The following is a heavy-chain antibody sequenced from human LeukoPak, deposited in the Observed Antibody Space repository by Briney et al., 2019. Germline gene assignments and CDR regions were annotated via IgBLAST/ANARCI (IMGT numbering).Heavy chain of an antibody. CDR1: GYTLTELS. D-gene: IGHD3-9*01. V-gene: IGHV1-69*13. CDR2: IIPIFGTA. Sequence: GASVKVSCKVSGYTLTELSMHWVRQAPGQGLEWMGGIIPIFGTADYAQKFQGRVTITADESTSTAYMELSSLRSEDTAVYYCARDRGRSYYDILTGYYSVWFDPWGQGTLVTVSS. CDR3: ARDRGRSYYDILTGYYSVWFDP. J-gene: IGHJ5*02.